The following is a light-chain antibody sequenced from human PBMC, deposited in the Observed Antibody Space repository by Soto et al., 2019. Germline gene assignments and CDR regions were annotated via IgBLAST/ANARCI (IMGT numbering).Light chain of an antibody. CDR2: INN. CDR3: AAWDDGLNGVV. J-gene: IGLJ7*01. V-gene: IGLV1-40*01. CDR1: SSNIGAGYD. Sequence: QSVLTQPPSVSGAPGQRVTISCTGSSSNIGAGYDAHWYQQLPGKAPKLLIYINNQRPSGVPDRFSGSKSGTSASLAISGLQSEDEAHYYCAAWDDGLNGVVFGGGTQLTVL.